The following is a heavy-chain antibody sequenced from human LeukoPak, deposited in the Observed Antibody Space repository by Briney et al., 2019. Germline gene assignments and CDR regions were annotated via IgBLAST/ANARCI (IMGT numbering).Heavy chain of an antibody. D-gene: IGHD4-23*01. CDR2: ISTTGGST. J-gene: IGHJ4*02. Sequence: SGGSLRLSCAASGFSFNNYAMSRVRQAPGKGLEWVSAISTTGGSTYYADSVKGRFTVSRDNSKNTLSLQMDSLRVEDTALYYCAKDWTTVVTPKGYYFDSWGQGTLVTVSS. V-gene: IGHV3-23*01. CDR1: GFSFNNYA. CDR3: AKDWTTVVTPKGYYFDS.